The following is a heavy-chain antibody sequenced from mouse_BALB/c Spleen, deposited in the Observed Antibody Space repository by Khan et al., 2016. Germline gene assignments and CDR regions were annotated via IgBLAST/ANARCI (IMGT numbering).Heavy chain of an antibody. D-gene: IGHD1-1*01. J-gene: IGHJ1*01. CDR1: GFTFSSYG. CDR2: ISSGGSYT. CDR3: ARGGGTTVVGDWYFDV. Sequence: DVELVESGGDLVKPGGSLKLSCAASGFTFSSYGMSWVRQTPDKRLEWVATISSGGSYTYYPDSVKGRFTISSDNAKYTLYLQMSSLKSEDTAMYYGARGGGTTVVGDWYFDVCGAGTTVTVSS. V-gene: IGHV5-6*01.